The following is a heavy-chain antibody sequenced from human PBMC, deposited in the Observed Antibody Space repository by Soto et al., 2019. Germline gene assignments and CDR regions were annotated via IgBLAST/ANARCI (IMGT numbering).Heavy chain of an antibody. CDR2: ISYDGSKK. V-gene: IGHV3-30*18. D-gene: IGHD1-26*01. J-gene: IGHJ4*02. CDR1: GFTFSSYG. CDR3: ANLEGGAYPGFDL. Sequence: GGSLRLSCEGSGFTFSSYGIHWVRQAPGKGLEWVEVISYDGSKKYYADSVKGRFTISRDNSKNTLSLQMNSLRAEDRAVYYCANLEGGAYPGFDLLGQVTFFTVSS.